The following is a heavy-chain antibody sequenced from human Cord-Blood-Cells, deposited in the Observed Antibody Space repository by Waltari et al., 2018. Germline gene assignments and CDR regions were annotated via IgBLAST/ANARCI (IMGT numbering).Heavy chain of an antibody. V-gene: IGHV4-34*01. CDR3: ARGRGWDI. J-gene: IGHJ3*02. CDR2: INHSGST. Sequence: QVQLQQWGAGLLKPSETLSLTCAVYGGSFSGYFRSWSRQPPGKGLEWIGEINHSGSTNYNPSLKSRVTISVDTSKNQFSLKLSSVTAADTAVYYCARGRGWDIWGQGTMVTVSS. CDR1: GGSFSGYF. D-gene: IGHD2-15*01.